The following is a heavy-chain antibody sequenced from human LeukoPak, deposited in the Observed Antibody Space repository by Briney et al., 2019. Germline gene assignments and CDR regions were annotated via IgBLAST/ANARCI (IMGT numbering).Heavy chain of an antibody. V-gene: IGHV3-48*01. Sequence: GGSLRLSCAASGFTFSSYSMNWVRQAPGKGLEWVSYISSSSSTIYYADSVKGRFTISRDNAKNSLYLQMNSLRAEGTAVYYCARDSPWFGELFYYYYYMDVWGKGTTVTVSS. CDR2: ISSSSSTI. CDR1: GFTFSSYS. D-gene: IGHD3-10*01. CDR3: ARDSPWFGELFYYYYYMDV. J-gene: IGHJ6*03.